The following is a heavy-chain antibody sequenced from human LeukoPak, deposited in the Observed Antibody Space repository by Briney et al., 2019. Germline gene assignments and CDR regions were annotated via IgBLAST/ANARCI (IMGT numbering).Heavy chain of an antibody. CDR2: ISAYNGNT. CDR3: ARDGRCSGGSCYSFRMNV. V-gene: IGHV1-18*01. CDR1: GYTFTIYG. Sequence: ASVKVSCKVSGYTFTIYGISWVRQAPGQGLEWMGWISAYNGNTNYAQKLQGRVTMTTDTSTSTAYMELRSLRSDDTAVYYCARDGRCSGGSCYSFRMNVWGQGTTVTVSS. D-gene: IGHD2-15*01. J-gene: IGHJ6*02.